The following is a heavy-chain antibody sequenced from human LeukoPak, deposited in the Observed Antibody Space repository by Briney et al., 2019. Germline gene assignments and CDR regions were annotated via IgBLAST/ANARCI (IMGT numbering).Heavy chain of an antibody. J-gene: IGHJ5*02. D-gene: IGHD5-12*01. CDR2: IYYSGST. CDR1: GGSISSGGYY. V-gene: IGHV4-31*03. CDR3: ARGLSKDIVATKFDP. Sequence: PSETLSLTCTVSGGSISSGGYYWSWIRQHPGKGLEWIGYIYYSGSTYYNPSLKSRVTISVDTSKNQFSLKLSSVTAADTAVYYCARGLSKDIVATKFDPWGQGTLVTVSS.